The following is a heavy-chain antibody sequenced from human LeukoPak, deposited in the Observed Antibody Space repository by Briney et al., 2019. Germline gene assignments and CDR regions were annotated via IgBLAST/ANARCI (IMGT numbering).Heavy chain of an antibody. Sequence: ASVKVSCKASGYIFTGYYMHWVRQAPGQGLEWMGWINPRNAATNYAQKFQGRVTMTRDTSTGTIYMEMTSLRSDDTAIYYCARTLYIAAAPGGFDYWGQGTLLTVSS. CDR2: INPRNAAT. CDR1: GYIFTGYY. D-gene: IGHD6-13*01. J-gene: IGHJ4*02. V-gene: IGHV1-2*02. CDR3: ARTLYIAAAPGGFDY.